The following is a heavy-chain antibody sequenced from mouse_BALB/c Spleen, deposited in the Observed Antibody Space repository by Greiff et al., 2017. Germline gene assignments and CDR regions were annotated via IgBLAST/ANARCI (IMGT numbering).Heavy chain of an antibody. CDR3: AKDPYDGYYYFDY. D-gene: IGHD2-3*01. Sequence: VQLQESGPGLVAPSQSLSITCTVSGFSLTGYGVNWVRQPPGKGLEWLGMIWGDGSTDYNSALKSRLSISKDNSKSQVFLKMNSLQTDDTARYYCAKDPYDGYYYFDYWGQGTTLTVSS. CDR1: GFSLTGYG. J-gene: IGHJ2*01. V-gene: IGHV2-6-7*02. CDR2: IWGDGST.